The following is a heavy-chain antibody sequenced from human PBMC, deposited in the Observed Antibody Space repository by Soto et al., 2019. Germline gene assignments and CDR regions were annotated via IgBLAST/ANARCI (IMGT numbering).Heavy chain of an antibody. CDR2: ISINGGST. CDR1: GFTFSSYA. Sequence: PGGSLRLSCSASGFTFSSYAMHWVRQAPGKGLEYVSSISINGGSTHYADSVKGRFTISRDNSRNTQYLQMSSLRADDTAVYYCVKGEFYYDSSAYYPFDSWGQGTLVTVPS. V-gene: IGHV3-64D*06. CDR3: VKGEFYYDSSAYYPFDS. D-gene: IGHD3-22*01. J-gene: IGHJ4*02.